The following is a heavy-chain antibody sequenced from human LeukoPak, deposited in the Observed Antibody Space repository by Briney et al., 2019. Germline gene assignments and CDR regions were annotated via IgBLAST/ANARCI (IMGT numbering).Heavy chain of an antibody. D-gene: IGHD2-2*02. CDR3: AKSQVPAAILGIDY. CDR2: ISGSGGST. J-gene: IGHJ4*02. Sequence: GGSLRLSCEASGFTFSSYAMSWVRQSPGKRLEWVSAISGSGGSTYYADSVKGRFTISRDNYKNTLYLQMNSLRAEDTAVYYCAKSQVPAAILGIDYWGQGTLVTVSS. CDR1: GFTFSSYA. V-gene: IGHV3-23*01.